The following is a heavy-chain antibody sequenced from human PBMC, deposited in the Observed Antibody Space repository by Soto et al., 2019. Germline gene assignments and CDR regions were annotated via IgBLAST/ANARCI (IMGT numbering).Heavy chain of an antibody. CDR1: GYTFIVYY. CDR2: INPNSGGT. D-gene: IGHD3-16*01. CDR3: VRGALGTLYPCGWFDP. J-gene: IGHJ5*02. Sequence: ASVKVSCKASGYTFIVYYMHWIRQVPGQGLEWMGWINPNSGGTNYALKDQGRVTMTRATSISSIFMDLNGITSEDTAVYYCVRGALGTLYPCGWFDPWGQGTLATVSS. V-gene: IGHV1-2*02.